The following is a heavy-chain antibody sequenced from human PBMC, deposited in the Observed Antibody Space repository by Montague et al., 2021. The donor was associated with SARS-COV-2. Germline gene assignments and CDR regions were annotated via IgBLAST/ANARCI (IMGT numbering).Heavy chain of an antibody. CDR3: ARGSLYYYDGSGYYDY. J-gene: IGHJ4*02. D-gene: IGHD3-22*01. CDR2: IYFGGKT. Sequence: SETLSLTCTVSGDSIRNSDYFWGWIRQPPGKGLEWMGNIYFGGKTYFHPSLKSRVTISVDTSKKQVSLKVGSVTAADTAVYFCARGSLYYYDGSGYYDYWGQGTLVAVSS. V-gene: IGHV4-39*01. CDR1: GDSIRNSDYF.